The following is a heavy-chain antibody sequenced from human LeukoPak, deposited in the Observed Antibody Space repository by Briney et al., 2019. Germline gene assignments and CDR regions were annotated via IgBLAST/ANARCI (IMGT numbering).Heavy chain of an antibody. CDR3: ARRDSSGWLDAFDI. CDR2: IIPIFGTA. V-gene: IGHV1-69*13. D-gene: IGHD6-19*01. J-gene: IGHJ3*02. CDR1: GYTFTGYY. Sequence: SVKVSCKASGYTFTGYYMYWVRQAPGQGLEWMGGIIPIFGTANYAQKFQGRVTITADGYTSPAYLELASLRSDDRAGYYCARRDSSGWLDAFDIWGQGTMVTVSS.